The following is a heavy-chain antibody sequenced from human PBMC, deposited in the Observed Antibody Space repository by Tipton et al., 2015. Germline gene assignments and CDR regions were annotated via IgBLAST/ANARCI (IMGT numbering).Heavy chain of an antibody. CDR3: ARHLEMPTNQELFDY. CDR2: IYYCGRT. D-gene: IGHD5-24*01. V-gene: IGHV4-39*01. Sequence: TLSLTCTVSGGSISSNKYYWGWIRQPPGKGLEWIGSIYYCGRTYYNPSLKSRATISAATSKNQFSLKVTSVTAAGTAAYYCARHLEMPTNQELFDYWGQGTLVTVAS. CDR1: GGSISSNKYY. J-gene: IGHJ4*02.